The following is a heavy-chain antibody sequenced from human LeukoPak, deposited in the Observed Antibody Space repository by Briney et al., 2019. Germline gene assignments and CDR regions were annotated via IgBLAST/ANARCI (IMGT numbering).Heavy chain of an antibody. V-gene: IGHV4-61*02. CDR2: IYNGGNT. Sequence: PSETLSLTCTVSGGSISSGSYYWSWIRQPAGKGLEWIGRIYNGGNTNYNPSLKSRVTISVDTSKNQFSLKLNSVTAADTAVYYCARSGTYYNNWFDPWGQGTLVTVSS. J-gene: IGHJ5*02. CDR3: ARSGTYYNNWFDP. CDR1: GGSISSGSYY. D-gene: IGHD3-10*01.